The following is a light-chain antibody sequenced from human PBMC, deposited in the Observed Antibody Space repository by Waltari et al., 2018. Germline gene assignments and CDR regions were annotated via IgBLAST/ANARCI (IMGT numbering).Light chain of an antibody. Sequence: DIQVTQSPSFLSASVGDTVTLTCRASQGIDSYLAWYQQKRGKAPKLLIYAASTWQSGVPQRFCGSGSGLEFTLTITSLQPEDFAAYYCQQLMSYPFTFGPGTTVDIK. V-gene: IGKV1-9*01. CDR3: QQLMSYPFT. CDR1: QGIDSY. J-gene: IGKJ3*01. CDR2: AAS.